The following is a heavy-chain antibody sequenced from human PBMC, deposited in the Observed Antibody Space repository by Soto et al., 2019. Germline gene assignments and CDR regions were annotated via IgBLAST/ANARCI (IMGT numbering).Heavy chain of an antibody. V-gene: IGHV4-30-4*01. Sequence: SETLSLTCTVSGGSISSGDYYWSWIRQPPGKGLEWIGYIYYSGSTYYDPSLKSRVTISVDTSKNQFSLKLSSVTAADTAVYYCARVRLLSPRYYYYGMDVWGQGTTVTV. J-gene: IGHJ6*02. D-gene: IGHD2-21*02. CDR3: ARVRLLSPRYYYYGMDV. CDR1: GGSISSGDYY. CDR2: IYYSGST.